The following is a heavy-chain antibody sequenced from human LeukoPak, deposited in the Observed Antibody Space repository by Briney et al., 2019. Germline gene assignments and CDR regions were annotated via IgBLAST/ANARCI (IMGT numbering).Heavy chain of an antibody. Sequence: KPGGSLRLSCAASGFTFSRYAMSWVRQSPGKGLEWVSAISGSGGNTYSADSVKGRCTISRDNSLQTLFLHMNSLRAEDTAVYYCARGMSTTSGYLELEYWGQGALATVST. CDR1: GFTFSRYA. J-gene: IGHJ4*02. CDR2: ISGSGGNT. D-gene: IGHD3-22*01. CDR3: ARGMSTTSGYLELEY. V-gene: IGHV3-23*01.